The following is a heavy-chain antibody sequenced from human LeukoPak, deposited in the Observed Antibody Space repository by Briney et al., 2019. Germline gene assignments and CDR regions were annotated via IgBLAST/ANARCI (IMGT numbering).Heavy chain of an antibody. D-gene: IGHD6-6*01. J-gene: IGHJ4*02. Sequence: SETLSLTCTVSGGSISSYYWSWIRQPPGKGLEWIGCIYYSGSTNYNPSFKSRVTISVDTSKNQFSLKLSSVTAADTAVYYCARGDTVAARPGRFDYWGQGTLVTVSS. CDR1: GGSISSYY. CDR2: IYYSGST. CDR3: ARGDTVAARPGRFDY. V-gene: IGHV4-59*12.